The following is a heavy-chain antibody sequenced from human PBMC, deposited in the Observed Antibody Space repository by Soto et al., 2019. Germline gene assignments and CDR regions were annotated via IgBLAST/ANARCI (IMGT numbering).Heavy chain of an antibody. CDR1: GGSVSSRSYF. CDR3: ARQRVVPATPTNWFDP. Sequence: QVQVQESGPGLVKPSDTLSLTCTVSGGSVSSRSYFWGWIRQPPGKGLEWTGTIYYNGSTYYNPSLKSRVTLSVDTSKNQFSLKLTSVTASDTAVYYCARQRVVPATPTNWFDPWGQGTLVTVSS. J-gene: IGHJ5*02. V-gene: IGHV4-39*01. CDR2: IYYNGST. D-gene: IGHD2-15*01.